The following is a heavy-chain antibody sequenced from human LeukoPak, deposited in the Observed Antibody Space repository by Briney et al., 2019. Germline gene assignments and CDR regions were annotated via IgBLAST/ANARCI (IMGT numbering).Heavy chain of an antibody. V-gene: IGHV3-23*01. CDR1: GFTFSSYA. CDR2: ISGSGGST. D-gene: IGHD3-22*01. Sequence: GGSLRLSCAASGFTFSSYAMSWVRQAPGKGLEWVSAISGSGGSTYYADSVKGRFTISRDNAKNSLYLLMNSLRVEDTAVYYCARAGDSSGSHRGRTFFGGQGTLVTVSS. J-gene: IGHJ4*02. CDR3: ARAGDSSGSHRGRTFF.